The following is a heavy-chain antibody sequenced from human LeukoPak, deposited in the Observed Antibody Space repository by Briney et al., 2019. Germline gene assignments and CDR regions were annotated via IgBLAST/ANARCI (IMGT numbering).Heavy chain of an antibody. CDR2: IIPIFGTA. CDR1: GGTFSSYA. CDR3: ARARTAMVPPYYYYYMDV. D-gene: IGHD5-18*01. Sequence: ASVKVSCKASGGTFSSYAISWVRQAPGQGLEWMGGIIPIFGTANYAQKFQGRVTITADESTSTAYMELSSLRSEDTAVYYCARARTAMVPPYYYYYMDVWGKGTTVTISS. J-gene: IGHJ6*03. V-gene: IGHV1-69*13.